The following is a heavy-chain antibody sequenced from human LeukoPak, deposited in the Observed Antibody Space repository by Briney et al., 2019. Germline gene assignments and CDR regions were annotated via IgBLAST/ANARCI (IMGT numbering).Heavy chain of an antibody. Sequence: MTSETLSLTCTVSGDSINSSYWSWLRQPPGKGLEWIGYMFHSGSTNYNPSLKSRDTISVDTSRNQFSLRLTSATAADTAVYYCARGGGLWFGEPNNWFDPWGQGILVTVAS. CDR1: GDSINSSY. CDR2: MFHSGST. D-gene: IGHD3-10*01. CDR3: ARGGGLWFGEPNNWFDP. J-gene: IGHJ5*02. V-gene: IGHV4-59*01.